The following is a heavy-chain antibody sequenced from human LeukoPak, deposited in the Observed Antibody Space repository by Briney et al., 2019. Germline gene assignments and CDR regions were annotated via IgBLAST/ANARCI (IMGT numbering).Heavy chain of an antibody. CDR1: GFTFSSYG. V-gene: IGHV3-33*06. D-gene: IGHD1-26*01. CDR3: AKDVVGAYFDY. J-gene: IGHJ4*02. CDR2: IWYDGSNK. Sequence: GGSLRLSCAASGFTFSSYGMHWVRQAPGKGLEWVAVIWYDGSNKYYADSVKGRLTISRDNSKNTLYLQMNSLRVEDTAVYYCAKDVVGAYFDYWGQGTLVTVSS.